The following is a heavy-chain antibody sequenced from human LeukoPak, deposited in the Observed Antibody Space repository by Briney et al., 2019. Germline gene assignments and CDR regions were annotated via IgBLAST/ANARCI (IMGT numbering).Heavy chain of an antibody. CDR2: ITDNGIKI. J-gene: IGHJ3*02. D-gene: IGHD3-22*01. CDR1: GFIFSDYY. V-gene: IGHV3-11*04. Sequence: GGSLRLSCAASGFIFSDYYMGWIRRAPGRGLEWVSYITDNGIKIYYTDSVKGRFTMSRDNAKKSLYLQMNSLRAEDTAVYYCARAKFDSSGYYYRGFDIWGQGTMVTVSS. CDR3: ARAKFDSSGYYYRGFDI.